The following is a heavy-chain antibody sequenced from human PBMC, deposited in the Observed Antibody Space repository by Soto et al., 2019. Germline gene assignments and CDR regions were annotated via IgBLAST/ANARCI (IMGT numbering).Heavy chain of an antibody. CDR3: AREAAGRGFDY. D-gene: IGHD3-16*01. V-gene: IGHV4-39*02. CDR1: GGSISSSSYY. CDR2: IYYSGST. Sequence: QLQLQESGPGLVKPSETLSLTCTVSGGSISSSSYYWGWIRQPPGKGLEWIGSIYYSGSTYYNPSLKSRVTISVDTSKNQFSLKLSSVTAADTAVYYCAREAAGRGFDYWGQGTLVTVSS. J-gene: IGHJ4*02.